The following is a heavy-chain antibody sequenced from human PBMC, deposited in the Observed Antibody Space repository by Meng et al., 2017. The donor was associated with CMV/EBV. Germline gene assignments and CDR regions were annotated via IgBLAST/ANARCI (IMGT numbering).Heavy chain of an antibody. Sequence: GSLRLSCTVSGGSISSSSYYWCWIRQPPGKGLEWIGSIYYSGSTYYNPSIKSGVTISVDTSKNQFSLKLSSVTDADAAVYYCARRTMIDAFDIWGQGTMVTVSS. CDR2: IYYSGST. V-gene: IGHV4-39*07. J-gene: IGHJ3*02. CDR3: ARRTMIDAFDI. CDR1: GGSISSSSYY. D-gene: IGHD3-22*01.